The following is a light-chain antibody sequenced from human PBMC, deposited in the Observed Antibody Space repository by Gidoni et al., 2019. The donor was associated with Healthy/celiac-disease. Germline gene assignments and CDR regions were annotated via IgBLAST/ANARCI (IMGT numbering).Light chain of an antibody. J-gene: IGKJ4*01. V-gene: IGKV3-11*01. CDR1: QSVSSY. Sequence: EIVLIESPSTLSLSPGERATVSCRASQSVSSYLAWYQQKPGQAPRLLIYDASNRASGIPARFSGSGSGTDFTLTISSLEPEDFGVYYCQQRSNWPPTFGGGTKVEIK. CDR2: DAS. CDR3: QQRSNWPPT.